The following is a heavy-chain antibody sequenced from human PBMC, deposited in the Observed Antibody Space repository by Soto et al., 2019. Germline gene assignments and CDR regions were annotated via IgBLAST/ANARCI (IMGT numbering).Heavy chain of an antibody. CDR3: ARGNYDILTEEYYFDY. Sequence: SETLSLTCAVSGGSITSNNWWSWVRQPPGKGPEWIGEIYHSGSINYNPSLNSRVTISVDKSKNHFSLNLISVTAADTAVYYCARGNYDILTEEYYFDYWGQGTLVTVSS. D-gene: IGHD3-9*01. CDR2: IYHSGSI. V-gene: IGHV4-4*02. J-gene: IGHJ4*02. CDR1: GGSITSNNW.